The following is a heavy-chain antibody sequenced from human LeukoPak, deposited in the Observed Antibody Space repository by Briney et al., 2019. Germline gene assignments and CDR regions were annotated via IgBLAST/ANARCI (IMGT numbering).Heavy chain of an antibody. CDR1: GFTFSGYG. CDR2: ISYDGSNK. D-gene: IGHD2-15*01. J-gene: IGHJ4*02. V-gene: IGHV3-30*03. CDR3: ARVMGVAAVDY. Sequence: TGGSLRLSCAASGFTFSGYGMHWVRQAPGKGLEWVAVISYDGSNKYHADSVRGRCTISRDNAKNTLYLQMNSLRAEDTAVYYCARVMGVAAVDYWGQGTLVTVSS.